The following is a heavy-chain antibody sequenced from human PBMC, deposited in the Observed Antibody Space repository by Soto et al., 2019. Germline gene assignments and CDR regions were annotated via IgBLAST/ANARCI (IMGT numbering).Heavy chain of an antibody. CDR2: INAGNGNT. V-gene: IGHV1-3*01. J-gene: IGHJ6*02. CDR3: ARNYYYYGMDV. CDR1: GYTFTSYA. Sequence: QVQLVQSGAEVKKPGASVKVSCKASGYTFTSYAMHWVRQAPGQRLEWMGWINAGNGNTKYSQKFQGRVTITREPSASTAYMELSSLRSEDTAVYYCARNYYYYGMDVWGQGTTVTVSS.